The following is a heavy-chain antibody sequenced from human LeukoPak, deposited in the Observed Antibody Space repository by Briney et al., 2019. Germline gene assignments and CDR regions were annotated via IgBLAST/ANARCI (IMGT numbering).Heavy chain of an antibody. CDR2: IKQDGSEK. Sequence: GGSLRLSCAASGFTFSTFLMSWVRQAPGKGLEWVANIKQDGSEKYYVDSVKGRFTISRDNAKNPLYLQMNSLRAEDTAVYYCARDTSIAAGLLNYWGQGTLVAVSS. CDR1: GFTFSTFL. D-gene: IGHD6-13*01. J-gene: IGHJ4*02. V-gene: IGHV3-7*01. CDR3: ARDTSIAAGLLNY.